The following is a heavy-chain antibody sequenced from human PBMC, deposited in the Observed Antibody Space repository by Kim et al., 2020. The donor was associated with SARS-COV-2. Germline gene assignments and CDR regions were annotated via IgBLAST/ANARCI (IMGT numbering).Heavy chain of an antibody. J-gene: IGHJ6*02. D-gene: IGHD1-1*01. CDR3: AKAKAAIGTGDGMDV. V-gene: IGHV3-23*01. Sequence: VKGRFIISRGNSKNTLYLQMNSLGAEDTAIYYCAKAKAAIGTGDGMDVWGQGTTVTVSS.